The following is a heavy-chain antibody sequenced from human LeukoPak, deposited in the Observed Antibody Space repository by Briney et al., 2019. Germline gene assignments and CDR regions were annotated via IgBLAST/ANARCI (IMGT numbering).Heavy chain of an antibody. J-gene: IGHJ3*02. CDR3: ARPSGGQAFDI. V-gene: IGHV1-46*01. D-gene: IGHD3-10*01. CDR1: GYTFTSYY. CDR2: INPSGGST. Sequence: ASVKVSCKASGYTFTSYYMHWVRQAPGQGLEWMGIINPSGGSTSYAQKFQGRVTMTRDMSTSTVYMELSSLRSEDMAVYYCARPSGGQAFDIWGQGTMVTVSS.